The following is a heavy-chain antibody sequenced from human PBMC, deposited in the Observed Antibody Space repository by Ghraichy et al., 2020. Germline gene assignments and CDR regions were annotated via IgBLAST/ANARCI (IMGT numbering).Heavy chain of an antibody. CDR1: GLSFSDYY. CDR2: ISTSGTTI. J-gene: IGHJ4*02. CDR3: ARDANGFNAPDY. V-gene: IGHV3-11*01. D-gene: IGHD2-8*01. Sequence: LSLTCAASGLSFSDYYMSWIRQAPGKGLEWVSYISTSGTTIYYADSVKGRFTISRDNAKNSLYLQVNNLRAEDTAFYYCARDANGFNAPDYWGQGTLVTVSS.